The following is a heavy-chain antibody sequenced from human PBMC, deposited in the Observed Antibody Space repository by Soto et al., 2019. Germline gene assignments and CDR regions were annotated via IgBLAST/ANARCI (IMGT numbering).Heavy chain of an antibody. Sequence: GGSLRLSCAASGFTVSSNYMSWVRQAPGKGLEWVSVIYSGGSTYYADSVKGRFTISRDNSKNTLYLQMNSLRAEDTAVYYCARVLLERRPHNWFDPWGQGTLVTVSS. V-gene: IGHV3-66*01. D-gene: IGHD1-1*01. J-gene: IGHJ5*02. CDR1: GFTVSSNY. CDR3: ARVLLERRPHNWFDP. CDR2: IYSGGST.